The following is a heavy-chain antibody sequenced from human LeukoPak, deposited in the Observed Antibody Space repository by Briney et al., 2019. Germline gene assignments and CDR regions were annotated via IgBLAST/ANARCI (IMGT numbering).Heavy chain of an antibody. J-gene: IGHJ4*02. V-gene: IGHV1-69*13. CDR3: ASPYYGSGSYFGY. D-gene: IGHD3-10*01. CDR1: GGTFSSYA. Sequence: SVKVSCKASGGTFSSYAISWVRQAPGQGLEWMGGIIPIFGTANYAQKFQGRVTITADESTSTAYMELSSLRSEDTAVYYRASPYYGSGSYFGYWGQGTLVTVSS. CDR2: IIPIFGTA.